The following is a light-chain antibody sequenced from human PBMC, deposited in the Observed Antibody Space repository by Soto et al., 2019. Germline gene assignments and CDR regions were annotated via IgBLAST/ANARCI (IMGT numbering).Light chain of an antibody. CDR1: QSVSSN. CDR2: GAS. V-gene: IGKV3-15*01. Sequence: EIVMTQSPATLSVSPGERATLSCRASQSVSSNLAWYQQKPGQAPRLLIYGASTRATCIPARFSGSGSGTEFTLTISSLQSEDFAVYYCQQYNNWPFTFGPVTKVDIK. CDR3: QQYNNWPFT. J-gene: IGKJ3*01.